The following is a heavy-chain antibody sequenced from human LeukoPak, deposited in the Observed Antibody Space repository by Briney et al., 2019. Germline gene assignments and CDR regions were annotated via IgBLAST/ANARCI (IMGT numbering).Heavy chain of an antibody. CDR2: IYLSGST. Sequence: SGTLSLTCAGSGYPISSGFYWGWIRQPPGKGLEGIGSIYLSGSTHYNPSLRSRATISVDTPKNQFSLKLSSVTAADTAVYYCARVTCSSTSCRKKYYCYYYGRDVWGKRTTVTVSS. V-gene: IGHV4-38-2*01. D-gene: IGHD2-2*01. J-gene: IGHJ6*04. CDR1: GYPISSGFY. CDR3: ARVTCSSTSCRKKYYCYYYGRDV.